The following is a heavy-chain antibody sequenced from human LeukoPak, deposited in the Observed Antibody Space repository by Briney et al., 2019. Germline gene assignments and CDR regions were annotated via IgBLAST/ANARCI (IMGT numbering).Heavy chain of an antibody. CDR2: ITSRSTTK. D-gene: IGHD1-1*01. CDR1: GYSFSNYG. J-gene: IGHJ3*02. Sequence: SCKTSGYSFSNYGISWVRQAPGRGLEWVSYITSRSTTKQYADSVKGRFTISRENAKNSLYLQMNSLRDEDTAVYYCARVQTSAFDIWGQGTMVTVSS. CDR3: ARVQTSAFDI. V-gene: IGHV3-48*02.